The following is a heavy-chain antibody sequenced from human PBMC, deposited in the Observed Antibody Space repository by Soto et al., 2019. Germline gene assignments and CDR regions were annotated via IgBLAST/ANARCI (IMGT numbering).Heavy chain of an antibody. V-gene: IGHV3-53*01. J-gene: IGHJ4*02. CDR2: IITGGST. CDR1: GFSVSRNY. CDR3: ARGSLGRGFYD. D-gene: IGHD4-17*01. Sequence: EVQLVESGGGLIQPGESLRLSCAVSGFSVSRNYMGWVRQAPMRGLEWVSSIITGGSTFYADSVRGRFTFSRDTSKNTLYLQMSSLRVDDTAIYYCARGSLGRGFYDWGQGTLVTVSP.